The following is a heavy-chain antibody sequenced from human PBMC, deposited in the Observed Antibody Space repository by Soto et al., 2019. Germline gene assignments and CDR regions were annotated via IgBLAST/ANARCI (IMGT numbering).Heavy chain of an antibody. V-gene: IGHV3-23*01. Sequence: PGGSLRLSCAASGFTFTTYTMNWVRQAPGKGLEWVSTISGSGDSTYYADSVKGRFTISRDNSKNTLYLQMNSLRAEDTAVYRCSFDYWGQGTLVTVSS. CDR1: GFTFTTYT. J-gene: IGHJ4*02. CDR2: ISGSGDST. CDR3: SFDY. D-gene: IGHD2-8*01.